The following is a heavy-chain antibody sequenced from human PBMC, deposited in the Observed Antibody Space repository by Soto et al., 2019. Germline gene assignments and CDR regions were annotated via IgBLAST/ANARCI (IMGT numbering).Heavy chain of an antibody. CDR1: GGSISSSY. Sequence: SETLSLTCTVSGGSISSSYWSWIRQPPGKGLEWLAYIYDDGSANYNPSLKSRATISLDMSKNQFSLKLTSVTAADTAFYYCARGGGYCGSTSCHTYYFDYWGQGPLVTVSS. V-gene: IGHV4-59*01. D-gene: IGHD2-2*02. J-gene: IGHJ4*02. CDR2: IYDDGSA. CDR3: ARGGGYCGSTSCHTYYFDY.